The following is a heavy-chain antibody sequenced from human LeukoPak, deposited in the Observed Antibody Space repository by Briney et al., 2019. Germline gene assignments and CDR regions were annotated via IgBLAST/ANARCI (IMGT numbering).Heavy chain of an antibody. J-gene: IGHJ4*02. D-gene: IGHD1-1*01. CDR2: ISYDGSST. CDR3: ARAPVGTPINYYFDY. Sequence: GGSLRLSCAASGFTFSLYAMYWVRQAPGKGLEWVALISYDGSSTYYADSVKGRFTISRDNSKNTLYLQMNSLRAEDTAVYYCARAPVGTPINYYFDYWGQGTLVTVSS. CDR1: GFTFSLYA. V-gene: IGHV3-30-3*01.